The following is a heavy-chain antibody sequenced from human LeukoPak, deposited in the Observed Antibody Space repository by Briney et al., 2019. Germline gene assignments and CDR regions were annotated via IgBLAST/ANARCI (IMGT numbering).Heavy chain of an antibody. CDR1: GGSVNSGDYY. CDR2: IHYSGST. CDR3: ARDGCSGSSCLSNWFDP. J-gene: IGHJ5*02. V-gene: IGHV4-31*03. D-gene: IGHD2-15*01. Sequence: SETLSLTCTVSGGSVNSGDYYWSWIRQLPGKGLEWIAYIHYSGSTYSNPSLQSRLTVSVDTSKNQLSLKLSSVTAADTAVYFCARDGCSGSSCLSNWFDPWGQGTLVTVSS.